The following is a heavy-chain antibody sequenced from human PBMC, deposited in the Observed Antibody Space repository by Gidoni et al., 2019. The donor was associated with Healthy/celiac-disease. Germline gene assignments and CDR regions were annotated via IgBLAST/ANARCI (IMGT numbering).Heavy chain of an antibody. Sequence: EVQLVESGGGLVQPGGSLRLSCAASGFTFSSYWMSWVRQAPGKGLEWVANIKQDGSEKYYVDSVKGRFTISRDNAKNSLYLQMNSLRAEDTAVYYCAREKVDPPFHYGMDVWGQGTTVTVSS. J-gene: IGHJ6*02. D-gene: IGHD5-12*01. V-gene: IGHV3-7*03. CDR3: AREKVDPPFHYGMDV. CDR1: GFTFSSYW. CDR2: IKQDGSEK.